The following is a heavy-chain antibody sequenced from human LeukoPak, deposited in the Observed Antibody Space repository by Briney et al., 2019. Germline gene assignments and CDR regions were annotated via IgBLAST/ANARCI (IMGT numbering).Heavy chain of an antibody. CDR3: ARYSTVVNFDY. V-gene: IGHV6-1*01. CDR2: TYYRSTWYN. CDR1: GDSVSSNSVT. Sequence: SQTLSLTCAISGDSVSSNSVTWNWIRQSPSRGLEWLGRTYYRSTWYNDYAVSVRGRITVNPDTSKNQFSLHLNSVTPEDTAVYYCARYSTVVNFDYWGQGTLVTVSS. J-gene: IGHJ4*02. D-gene: IGHD4-23*01.